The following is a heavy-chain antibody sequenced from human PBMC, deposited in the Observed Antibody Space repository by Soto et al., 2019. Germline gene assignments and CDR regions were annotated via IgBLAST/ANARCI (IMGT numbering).Heavy chain of an antibody. CDR1: GYTFTSFG. CDR3: ATRSPAFDY. J-gene: IGHJ4*02. CDR2: ITTDKGKT. V-gene: IGHV1-18*01. Sequence: QVQLVQSGPEVKKPGASVKVSCKTSGYTFTSFGINWVRQAPGQGLEWMGWITTDKGKTNYAQKFQGRVTMTTDTSTSTAYMELRSLRSDDTAVYYCATRSPAFDYWGKGTLVTVSS.